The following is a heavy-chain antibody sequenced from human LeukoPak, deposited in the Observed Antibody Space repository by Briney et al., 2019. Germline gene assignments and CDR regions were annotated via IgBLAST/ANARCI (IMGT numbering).Heavy chain of an antibody. CDR1: GFSFSSYA. Sequence: PGGSLRLSCSASGFSFSSYAMHWVRQAPGKGLEFVSVISSNGDSTYYADSVKGRFTISRDNAKNSLYLQMNSLRAEDTAVYYCARGSSLYYYDSSGYQDYWGQGTLVTVSS. CDR3: ARGSSLYYYDSSGYQDY. D-gene: IGHD3-22*01. J-gene: IGHJ4*02. V-gene: IGHV3-64*04. CDR2: ISSNGDST.